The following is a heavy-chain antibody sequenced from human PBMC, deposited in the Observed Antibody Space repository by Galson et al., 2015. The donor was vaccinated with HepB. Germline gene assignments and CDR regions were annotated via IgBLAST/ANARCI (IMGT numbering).Heavy chain of an antibody. CDR3: AREGDYYGSGSYYPH. CDR2: TYYRSKWYN. J-gene: IGHJ4*02. D-gene: IGHD3-10*01. CDR1: GDSVSSNSAA. Sequence: CAISGDSVSSNSAAWNWIRQSPSRGLEWLGRTYYRSKWYNDYAVSVKSRITINPDTSKNQLSLQLNSVTPEDTAVYYCAREGDYYGSGSYYPHWGQGTLVTVSS. V-gene: IGHV6-1*01.